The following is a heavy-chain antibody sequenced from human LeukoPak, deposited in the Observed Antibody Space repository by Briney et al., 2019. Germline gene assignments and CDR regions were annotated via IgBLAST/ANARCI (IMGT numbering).Heavy chain of an antibody. CDR3: VRYFTAVAPTLRLDY. CDR2: IKQDGRDK. Sequence: GGSLRLSCTASGFTFSSYWMNWVRQAPGKGLEWVATIKQDGRDKYYVDSVKGRFTISRDDAKNSLYLQMNSLRVEDTAVYHCVRYFTAVAPTLRLDYWGQGTLVTVSS. V-gene: IGHV3-7*03. CDR1: GFTFSSYW. J-gene: IGHJ4*02. D-gene: IGHD6-19*01.